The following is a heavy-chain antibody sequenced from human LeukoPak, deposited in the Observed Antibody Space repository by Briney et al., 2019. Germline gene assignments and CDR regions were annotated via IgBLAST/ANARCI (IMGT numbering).Heavy chain of an antibody. CDR3: ARDSYYYGSGSALGVDP. V-gene: IGHV4-4*02. D-gene: IGHD3-10*01. CDR1: GGSISSSNW. CDR2: IYHSGST. Sequence: NPSGTLSLTCAVSGGSISSSNWWSWVRQPPGKGLEWIGEIYHSGSTNYNPSLKSRVTISVDKSKNQFSLKLSSVTAADTAVYYCARDSYYYGSGSALGVDPWGQGTLVTVSS. J-gene: IGHJ5*02.